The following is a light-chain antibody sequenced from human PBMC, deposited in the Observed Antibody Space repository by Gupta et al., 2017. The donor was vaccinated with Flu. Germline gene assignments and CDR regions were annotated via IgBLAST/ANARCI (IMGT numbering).Light chain of an antibody. Sequence: DIVMTQSPDSLAVSLGDWATINCKSSQSILYSSNNKNYLAWYQHKPGQPPRLLFYWASTRQSGVPDRFSGSGSGTDFTLTIRSLQAEDVAVYYCQQDDSIPHTFGQGTKMEIK. CDR2: WAS. J-gene: IGKJ2*01. CDR3: QQDDSIPHT. CDR1: QSILYSSNNKNY. V-gene: IGKV4-1*01.